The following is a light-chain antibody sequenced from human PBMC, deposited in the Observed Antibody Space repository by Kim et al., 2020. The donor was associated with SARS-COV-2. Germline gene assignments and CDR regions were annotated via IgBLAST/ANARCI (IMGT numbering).Light chain of an antibody. J-gene: IGKJ1*01. CDR2: ATS. V-gene: IGKV1-39*01. CDR3: QQSYSTPQT. Sequence: ASVGDIVTITCRPSQTISSYLNWYEQKPGKAPRLLIYATSSLEGGVPSRFSGSGSGTDFTLTISSLQAEDFATYYCQQSYSTPQTFGQGTKVDIK. CDR1: QTISSY.